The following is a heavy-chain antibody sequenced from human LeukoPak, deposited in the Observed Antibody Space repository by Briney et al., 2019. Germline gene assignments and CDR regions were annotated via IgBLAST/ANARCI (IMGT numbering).Heavy chain of an antibody. CDR2: ISYDGSNK. CDR1: GFTFSSYG. Sequence: GGSLRLSCAASGFTFSSYGMHWVRQAPGKGLEWVAVISYDGSNKYYADSVKGRFTISRDNSKNTLYLQMNSLRAEDTAVYYCARDGTSSWRLLYYYYYMDVWGKGTTVTVSS. V-gene: IGHV3-30*03. CDR3: ARDGTSSWRLLYYYYYMDV. D-gene: IGHD6-13*01. J-gene: IGHJ6*03.